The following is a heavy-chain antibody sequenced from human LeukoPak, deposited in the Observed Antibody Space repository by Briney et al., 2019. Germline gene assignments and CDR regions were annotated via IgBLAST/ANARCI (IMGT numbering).Heavy chain of an antibody. Sequence: PGGSLRLSCAASGFTFSSYAMHWVRQAPGKGLEWVAVISYDGSNKYYADSVKGRFTISRDNSKNTLYLQMNSLKAEDTAVYYCAREPLDSSGWYEFDYWGQGTLVTVSS. D-gene: IGHD6-19*01. CDR2: ISYDGSNK. CDR3: AREPLDSSGWYEFDY. V-gene: IGHV3-30*04. CDR1: GFTFSSYA. J-gene: IGHJ4*02.